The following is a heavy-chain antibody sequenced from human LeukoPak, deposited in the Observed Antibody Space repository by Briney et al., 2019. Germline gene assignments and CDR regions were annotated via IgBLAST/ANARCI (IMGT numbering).Heavy chain of an antibody. D-gene: IGHD3-22*01. CDR3: ARDQSSGYYSLQPDY. V-gene: IGHV1-46*01. Sequence: ASVKVSCKASGYTFTSYYMHWVRQAPGQGLEWMGIINPSGGSTSYAQKFQGRVTMTRDTSTSTVYMELSSLRSEDTAVYYCARDQSSGYYSLQPDYWGQGTLVTVSS. CDR1: GYTFTSYY. CDR2: INPSGGST. J-gene: IGHJ4*02.